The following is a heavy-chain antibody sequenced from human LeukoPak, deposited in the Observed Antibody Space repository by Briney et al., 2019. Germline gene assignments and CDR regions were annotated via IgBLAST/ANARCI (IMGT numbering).Heavy chain of an antibody. J-gene: IGHJ4*02. V-gene: IGHV4-39*01. CDR2: IFYSGST. CDR3: ARQGLAGYSGYRY. D-gene: IGHD5-12*01. CDR1: GGSISSSSYY. Sequence: SETLSLTCTVSGGSISSSSYYWGWIRQSPGKGLGWIGSIFYSGSTYYNPSLKSRVTVSVDTSKNQFSLKLSSVTAADTAVYYCARQGLAGYSGYRYWGQGTLVTVSS.